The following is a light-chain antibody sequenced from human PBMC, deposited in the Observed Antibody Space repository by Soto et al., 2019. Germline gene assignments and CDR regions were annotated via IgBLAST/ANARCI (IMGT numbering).Light chain of an antibody. J-gene: IGLJ1*01. CDR2: EVS. CDR1: SSDVGSYNL. Sequence: QSVLTQPASVSGSPGQSITISCTGTSSDVGSYNLVSCYQQHPGKAPKLMIYEVSKRPSGVSNRFSGSKSGNTASLTISGLQAEDEADYYCCSYAGSSTPLIFGTGTKVTVL. CDR3: CSYAGSSTPLI. V-gene: IGLV2-23*02.